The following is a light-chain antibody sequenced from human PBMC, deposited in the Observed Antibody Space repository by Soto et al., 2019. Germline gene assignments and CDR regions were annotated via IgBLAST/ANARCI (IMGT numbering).Light chain of an antibody. CDR1: FSNIGSSS. CDR2: NDN. J-gene: IGLJ1*01. V-gene: IGLV1-44*01. Sequence: QSVLTQPPSVSGTPGQRVTISCSGSFSNIGSSSVNWYQQFPGTAPKLLMYNDNQWPSGVPDRFSGSRSGTSASLAISGLQSEDVADYFCAAWDVSLNGHYAFGTGTKLTVL. CDR3: AAWDVSLNGHYA.